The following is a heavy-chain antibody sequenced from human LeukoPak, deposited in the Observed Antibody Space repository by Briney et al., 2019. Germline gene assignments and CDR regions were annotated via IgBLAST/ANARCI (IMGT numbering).Heavy chain of an antibody. D-gene: IGHD3-22*01. CDR1: GFTFSSYE. J-gene: IGHJ3*02. CDR2: ISSSGSTM. V-gene: IGHV3-48*03. CDR3: ARESSGGYYFDVFDM. Sequence: GGSLRLSCAASGFTFSSYEIHWVRQAPGKGLEWVSYISSSGSTMYYADSVKGRLTISRDNAKKSVYLQMNSLRAEDTAFYYCARESSGGYYFDVFDMWGQGTMVTVSS.